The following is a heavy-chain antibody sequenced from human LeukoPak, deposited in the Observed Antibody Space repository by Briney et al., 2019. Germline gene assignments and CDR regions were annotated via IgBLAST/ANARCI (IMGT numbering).Heavy chain of an antibody. CDR1: GDSVSSNIAA. CDR2: TYYRSKWYN. D-gene: IGHD6-19*01. Sequence: SQTLSLTCAISGDSVSSNIAAWNWIRQSPSRGLEWLGRTYYRSKWYNDYAVSVKSRITINPDTSKNQFSLQLNSVTPEDTAVYYCARDLAHSSGWSYYFDYWGQGTLVTVSS. J-gene: IGHJ4*02. V-gene: IGHV6-1*01. CDR3: ARDLAHSSGWSYYFDY.